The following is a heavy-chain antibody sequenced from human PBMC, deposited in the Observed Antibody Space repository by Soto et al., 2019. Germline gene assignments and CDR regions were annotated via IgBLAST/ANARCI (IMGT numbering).Heavy chain of an antibody. Sequence: GSLRRSGTASGCTFRIFTMNGVRQAPGKGLEWVSTISSNSAYIYYTDALRGRFTISRDNAKNSLHLQMNSLRAEDTAVYYCTRDASRDSSARGWFDPWGPGTLVTVSA. D-gene: IGHD6-13*01. CDR2: ISSNSAYI. CDR3: TRDASRDSSARGWFDP. CDR1: GCTFRIFT. V-gene: IGHV3-21*01. J-gene: IGHJ5*02.